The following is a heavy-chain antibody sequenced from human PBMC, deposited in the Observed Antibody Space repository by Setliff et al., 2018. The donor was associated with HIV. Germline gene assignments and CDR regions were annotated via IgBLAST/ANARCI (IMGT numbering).Heavy chain of an antibody. Sequence: GGSLRLSCAASGFTFSSSWMHWVPQAPGKGLIWVSRINGDGSSTRSADSVKGRFTISRDNAKNTVYLQMSSLRAEDTAVYYCARVGCSSTSCYVHAFDIWGQGTMVTVSS. CDR3: ARVGCSSTSCYVHAFDI. D-gene: IGHD2-2*01. CDR1: GFTFSSSW. J-gene: IGHJ3*02. CDR2: INGDGSST. V-gene: IGHV3-74*01.